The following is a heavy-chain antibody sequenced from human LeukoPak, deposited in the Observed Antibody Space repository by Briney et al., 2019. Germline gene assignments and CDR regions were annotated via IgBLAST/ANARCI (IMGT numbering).Heavy chain of an antibody. CDR1: GFTVSSKY. CDR3: ARDPRTNEYSYGYDY. Sequence: PGGSLRLSCAASGFTVSSKYMSWVRQAPGKGLEWVSVIYSDGTTYYAAYVKGRCTISRDDSKNTLYLQMNSMRAEDTAVYYCARDPRTNEYSYGYDYWGQGTLVTVSS. D-gene: IGHD5-18*01. CDR2: IYSDGTT. J-gene: IGHJ4*02. V-gene: IGHV3-53*01.